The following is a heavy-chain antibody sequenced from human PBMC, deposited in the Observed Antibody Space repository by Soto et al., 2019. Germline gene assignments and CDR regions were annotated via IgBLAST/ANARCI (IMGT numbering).Heavy chain of an antibody. D-gene: IGHD1-26*01. Sequence: QVQLQQSGAGLLKPSETLSLTCAVYGGSFSDYIWTWIRQTPGKGLQWIGQINHSGSANYNPSLKSRFTISVHTSNSQFSLELSSVTAADTAVYYCARGLISGSHYSGGWYYFDSWGQGTQVTVSS. V-gene: IGHV4-34*01. J-gene: IGHJ4*02. CDR1: GGSFSDYI. CDR2: INHSGSA. CDR3: ARGLISGSHYSGGWYYFDS.